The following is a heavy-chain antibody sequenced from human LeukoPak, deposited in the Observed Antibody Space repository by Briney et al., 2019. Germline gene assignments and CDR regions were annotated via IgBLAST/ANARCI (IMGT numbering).Heavy chain of an antibody. CDR1: GFTFSSYA. CDR2: ISYDGSNK. Sequence: PGGSLRLSCAASGFTFSSYAMPWVRQAPGKGLEWVAVISYDGSNKYYADSVKGRFTISRDNSKNTLYLQMNSLRAEDTAAYYCAKDSVGATGVNDYWGQGTLVTVSS. CDR3: AKDSVGATGVNDY. D-gene: IGHD1-26*01. V-gene: IGHV3-30-3*01. J-gene: IGHJ4*02.